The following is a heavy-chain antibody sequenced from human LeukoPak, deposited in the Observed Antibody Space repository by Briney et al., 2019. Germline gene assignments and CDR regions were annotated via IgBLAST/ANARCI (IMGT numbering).Heavy chain of an antibody. CDR1: GFTFRNYA. CDR2: ISGSGGST. J-gene: IGHJ4*02. V-gene: IGHV3-23*01. Sequence: PGGSLRLSCAASGFTFRNYAMNWVRQAPGKGLEWVSGISGSGGSTYYADSVKGRFTISRDNAKNSLFLQMNSLRAEDTAVYFCARKSAYCSGGSCSLDYWGQGTLVTVSS. D-gene: IGHD2-15*01. CDR3: ARKSAYCSGGSCSLDY.